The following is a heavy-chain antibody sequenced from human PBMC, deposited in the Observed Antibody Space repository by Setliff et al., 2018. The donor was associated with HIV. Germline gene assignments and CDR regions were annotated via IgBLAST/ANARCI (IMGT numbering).Heavy chain of an antibody. J-gene: IGHJ6*03. Sequence: SEILSLTCTVSGGSISSHYWSWIRQPPGKGLEWIGYIYYSGSTNYNPSLKSRVTISVDTSKNQFSLKLSSVTAADTAVYYCARTFVVFRVRGVSSVYMDVWGKGTTVTVSS. CDR3: ARTFVVFRVRGVSSVYMDV. D-gene: IGHD3-10*01. V-gene: IGHV4-59*11. CDR2: IYYSGST. CDR1: GGSISSHY.